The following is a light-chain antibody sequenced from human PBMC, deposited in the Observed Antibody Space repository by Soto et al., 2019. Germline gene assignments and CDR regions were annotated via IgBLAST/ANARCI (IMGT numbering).Light chain of an antibody. J-gene: IGLJ2*01. CDR1: SSDVGDYNY. Sequence: QSALTQPASVSGSPGQSITISCTGTSSDVGDYNYVSWYQQHPGKAPKLVIYDVSNRPSGFSNRFSGSKSGNTASLTISGLQAEDEADYYCSSYSSRSTLVFGGGTKLTVL. CDR2: DVS. CDR3: SSYSSRSTLV. V-gene: IGLV2-14*01.